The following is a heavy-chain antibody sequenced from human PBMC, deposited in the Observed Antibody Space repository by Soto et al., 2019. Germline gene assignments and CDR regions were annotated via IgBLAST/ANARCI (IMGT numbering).Heavy chain of an antibody. CDR1: GYTFTSYD. CDR2: MNPNSGNT. CDR3: ARGYSGYELYYYYYMDV. J-gene: IGHJ6*03. V-gene: IGHV1-8*01. Sequence: ASVKVSCKASGYTFTSYDINWVRQATGQGLEWMGWMNPNSGNTGYAQKFQGRVTMTRNTSISTAYMELSSLRSEDTAVYYCARGYSGYELYYYYYMDVWGKGTTVTVSS. D-gene: IGHD5-12*01.